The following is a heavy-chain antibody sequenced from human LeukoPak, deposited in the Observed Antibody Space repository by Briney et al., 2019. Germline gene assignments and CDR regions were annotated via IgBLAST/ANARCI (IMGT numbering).Heavy chain of an antibody. CDR2: IHYDGRT. Sequence: SETLSLTCTVSGGSTSGRYWTWIRQPPGKGLEWIGYIHYDGRTNYNPSFKSRVIISLDTSNNQFSLNLNSVTAADTAAYYCARLVNYGYSDYWGQGTLVTVSS. CDR3: ARLVNYGYSDY. V-gene: IGHV4-59*11. CDR1: GGSTSGRY. D-gene: IGHD3-22*01. J-gene: IGHJ4*02.